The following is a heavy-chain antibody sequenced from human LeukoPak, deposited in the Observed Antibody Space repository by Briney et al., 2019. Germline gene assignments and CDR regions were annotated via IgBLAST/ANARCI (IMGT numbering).Heavy chain of an antibody. CDR2: INPNSGGT. CDR3: ATGYCSSTSCFS. CDR1: GYTFTGYY. V-gene: IGHV1-2*02. Sequence: ASVKVSCKASGYTFTGYYMHWVRQAPGQGLEWMGWINPNSGGTNYAQKFQGRVTMTRDTSISTAHMELSRLRSDDTAVYYCATGYCSSTSCFSWGQGTLVTVSS. J-gene: IGHJ4*02. D-gene: IGHD2-2*01.